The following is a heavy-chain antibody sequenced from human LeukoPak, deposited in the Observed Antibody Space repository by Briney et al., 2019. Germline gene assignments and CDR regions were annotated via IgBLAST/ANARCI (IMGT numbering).Heavy chain of an antibody. J-gene: IGHJ4*02. CDR3: ARVRGAGIFDY. CDR2: INPSGGST. CDR1: GYTFTGYY. D-gene: IGHD6-19*01. Sequence: GASVKVSCKASGYTFTGYYMHWVRQAPGQGLEWMGIINPSGGSTSYAQKFQGRVTMTRDMSTSTVYMELSSLRSEDTAVYYCARVRGAGIFDYWGQETLVTVSS. V-gene: IGHV1-46*01.